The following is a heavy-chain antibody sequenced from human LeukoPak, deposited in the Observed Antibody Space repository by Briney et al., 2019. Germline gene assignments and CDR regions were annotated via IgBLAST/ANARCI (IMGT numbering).Heavy chain of an antibody. J-gene: IGHJ5*02. CDR1: GGSISSSSYY. CDR3: ARVGSYSYYVGFSSYNWFDP. D-gene: IGHD4-11*01. V-gene: IGHV4-39*07. Sequence: SETLSLTCTVSGGSISSSSYYWGWIRQPPGKGLEWIGSIYYSGSTYYNPSLKSRVTISVDTSKNQFSLKLSSVTAADTAVYYCARVGSYSYYVGFSSYNWFDPWGQGTLVTVSS. CDR2: IYYSGST.